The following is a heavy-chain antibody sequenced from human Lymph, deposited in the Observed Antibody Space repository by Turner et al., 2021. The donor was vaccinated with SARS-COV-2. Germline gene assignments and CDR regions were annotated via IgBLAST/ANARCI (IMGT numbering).Heavy chain of an antibody. CDR3: ARGFDY. J-gene: IGHJ4*02. CDR2: IYYSGST. CDR1: GGSISSYA. V-gene: IGHV4-59*08. Sequence: QVQLHESVPGLVKPSETLSLTCTVPGGSISSYAWSWIRQPPGNGLEWIWYIYYSGSTNYNPSLKSRVTISVETAKNQFSLRLSSVTAADTAVYYCARGFDYWGQGTLVTVSS.